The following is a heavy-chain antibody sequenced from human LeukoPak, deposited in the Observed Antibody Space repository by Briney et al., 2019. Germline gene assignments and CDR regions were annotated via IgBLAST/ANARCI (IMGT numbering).Heavy chain of an antibody. Sequence: GGSLRLSCTASGFTFGDYAISWVRQAPGKGLEWLGFIRSKDNDGTTDYAASVKGRFIISGDDSKSIAYLQMNDLKTEDTAVYYCTRDRWGGDYISRGMDVWGKGTTVTISS. J-gene: IGHJ6*04. CDR2: IRSKDNDGTT. CDR1: GFTFGDYA. CDR3: TRDRWGGDYISRGMDV. D-gene: IGHD4-17*01. V-gene: IGHV3-49*04.